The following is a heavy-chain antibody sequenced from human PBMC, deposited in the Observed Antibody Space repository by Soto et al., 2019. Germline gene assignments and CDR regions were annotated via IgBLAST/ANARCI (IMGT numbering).Heavy chain of an antibody. CDR3: ARDGGSSGRGGGMDV. J-gene: IGHJ6*02. Sequence: QVQLVQSGAEVKKPGSSVKVSCKASGGTFSSYAISWVRQAPGQGLEWMGGIIPIFGTANYAQKFQGRVTITADESTNTAYMGLSNLGSEDTAVYYCARDGGSSGRGGGMDVWGQGTTVTVSS. CDR2: IIPIFGTA. V-gene: IGHV1-69*01. CDR1: GGTFSSYA. D-gene: IGHD6-6*01.